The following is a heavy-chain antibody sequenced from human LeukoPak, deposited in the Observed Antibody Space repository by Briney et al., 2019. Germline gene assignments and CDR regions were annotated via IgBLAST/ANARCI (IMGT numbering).Heavy chain of an antibody. CDR3: ARGYSSSWTRSLDY. CDR2: IYHSGST. Sequence: SQTLSLTCAVSGGSISSGGYSWSWIRQPPGKGLEWIGEIYHSGSTNYNPSLKSRVTISVDKSKNQFSLKLSSVTAADTAVYYCARGYSSSWTRSLDYWGQGTLVTVSS. V-gene: IGHV4-30-2*01. CDR1: GGSISSGGYS. D-gene: IGHD6-13*01. J-gene: IGHJ4*02.